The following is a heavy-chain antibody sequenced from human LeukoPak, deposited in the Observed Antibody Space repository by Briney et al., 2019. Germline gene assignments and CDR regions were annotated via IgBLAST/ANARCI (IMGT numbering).Heavy chain of an antibody. J-gene: IGHJ6*03. Sequence: SETLSLTCAVYGGSFSGYYWNWIRQPPGKGLEWIGGINHSGNTNYNPSLKSRVTISVDTSKNQFSLKLSSVTAADTAVYYCARGGYGSGWDYMDVWGKGTTVTISS. CDR1: GGSFSGYY. V-gene: IGHV4-34*01. CDR2: INHSGNT. CDR3: ARGGYGSGWDYMDV. D-gene: IGHD3-10*01.